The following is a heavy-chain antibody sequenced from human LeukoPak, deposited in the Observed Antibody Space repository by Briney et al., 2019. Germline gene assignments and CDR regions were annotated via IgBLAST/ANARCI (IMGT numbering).Heavy chain of an antibody. D-gene: IGHD4-17*01. J-gene: IGHJ6*02. CDR1: GFTFSNAW. CDR2: IKSKTDGGTT. V-gene: IGHV3-15*01. Sequence: GGSPRLSCAASGFTFSNAWMSWVRQAPGKGLEWVGRIKSKTDGGTTDYAAPVKGRFAISRDDSKNTLYLQMNSLKAEDTAVYYCTTGLLETTVTTYYYYGMDVWGQGTTVTVSS. CDR3: TTGLLETTVTTYYYYGMDV.